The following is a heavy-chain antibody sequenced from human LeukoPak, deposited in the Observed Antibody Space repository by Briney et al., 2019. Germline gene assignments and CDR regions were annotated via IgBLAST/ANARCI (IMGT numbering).Heavy chain of an antibody. CDR1: GFTFDDYA. Sequence: GGSLRLSYAASGFTFDDYAMHWVRQAPGKGLEWVSGISWNSGSIGYADSVKGRFTISRDNAKNSLYLQMNSLRAEDTALYYCAKGPSGWSTVGDWFDPWGQGTLVTVSS. D-gene: IGHD6-19*01. CDR3: AKGPSGWSTVGDWFDP. V-gene: IGHV3-9*01. CDR2: ISWNSGSI. J-gene: IGHJ5*02.